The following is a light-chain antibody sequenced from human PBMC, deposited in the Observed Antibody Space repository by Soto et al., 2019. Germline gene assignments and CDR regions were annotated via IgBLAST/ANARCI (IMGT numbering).Light chain of an antibody. CDR2: DAT. CDR3: SSYRRGSTYV. CDR1: SSDVGGYNY. Sequence: QSALTQPASVSGSPGQSITVSCTGTSSDVGGYNYVSWYQQHPGKAPRLMIYDATNRPSGVSDRFSGSKSGNTASLTISGLQAEDEADYYCSSYRRGSTYVFGTGTKLTVL. V-gene: IGLV2-14*03. J-gene: IGLJ1*01.